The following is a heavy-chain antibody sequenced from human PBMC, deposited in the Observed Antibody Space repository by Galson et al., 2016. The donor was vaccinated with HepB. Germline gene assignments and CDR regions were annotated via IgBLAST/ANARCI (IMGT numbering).Heavy chain of an antibody. D-gene: IGHD3-10*01. V-gene: IGHV4-30-2*01. Sequence: TLSLTCGVSGDSLKSGAYSWNWIRQPPGKGLEWIGYIFHTGSTYSNPPLKSRVTIWVDRSKNRVSLNMTSVTAAATAVYYCASGVSNPFGSGGRFHWFDPWGQGTLVTVSS. J-gene: IGHJ5*02. CDR3: ASGVSNPFGSGGRFHWFDP. CDR2: IFHTGST. CDR1: GDSLKSGAYS.